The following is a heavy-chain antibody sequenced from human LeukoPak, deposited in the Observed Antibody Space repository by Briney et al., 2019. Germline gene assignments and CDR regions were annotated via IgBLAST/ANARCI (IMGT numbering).Heavy chain of an antibody. CDR3: ARDLGWLHYAD. CDR2: INFNGGST. D-gene: IGHD5-12*01. CDR1: GFTFSSYG. Sequence: GGTLRLSCAASGFTFSSYGMSWVRQAPGKGLEWVSAINFNGGSTYYADSVKGRFTISRDNSKNTLYLQMNSLRAEDTAVYYCARDLGWLHYADWGQGTLVTVSS. V-gene: IGHV3-23*01. J-gene: IGHJ4*02.